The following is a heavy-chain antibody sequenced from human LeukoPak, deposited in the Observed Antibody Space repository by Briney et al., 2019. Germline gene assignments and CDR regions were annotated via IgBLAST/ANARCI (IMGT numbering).Heavy chain of an antibody. V-gene: IGHV3-48*01. J-gene: IGHJ5*02. Sequence: GGSLRLSCAASGFTFSSYSMNWVRQAPGKGLEWVSYISSSSSTIYYADSVKGRFTVSRDNAKNSLYLQMNTLRAEDTAVYYCATHCSTGICPWGQGTLVTVAS. D-gene: IGHD2-15*01. CDR1: GFTFSSYS. CDR2: ISSSSSTI. CDR3: ATHCSTGICP.